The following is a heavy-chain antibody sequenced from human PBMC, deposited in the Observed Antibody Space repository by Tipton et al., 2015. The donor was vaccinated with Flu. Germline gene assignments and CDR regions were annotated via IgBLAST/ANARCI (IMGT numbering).Heavy chain of an antibody. Sequence: TLSLTCTVSGDSISSDTTYYWGWVRQSPGKGLEWFGSIFYSGITYYNPSLKSRVTISVDSSKNQFSLKLSSVTAADTAVYYCARRSYSNYVSEPKNWFDPWGQGILVTVSS. J-gene: IGHJ5*02. CDR3: ARRSYSNYVSEPKNWFDP. D-gene: IGHD4-11*01. CDR2: IFYSGIT. CDR1: GDSISSDTTYY. V-gene: IGHV4-39*01.